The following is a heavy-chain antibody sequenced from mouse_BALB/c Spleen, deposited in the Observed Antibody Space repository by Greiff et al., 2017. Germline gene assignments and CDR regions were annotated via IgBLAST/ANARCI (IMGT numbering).Heavy chain of an antibody. V-gene: IGHV5-6*03. J-gene: IGHJ4*01. D-gene: IGHD2-12*01. CDR2: ISSGGSYT. CDR3: ARLPG. CDR1: GFTFSSYG. Sequence: EVMLVESGGGLVKPGGSLKLSCAASGFTFSSYGMSWVRQTPDKRLEWVATISSGGSYTYYPDSVKGRFTISRDNAKNTLYLQMSSLKSEDTAMYYCARLPGWGQGTSVTVSS.